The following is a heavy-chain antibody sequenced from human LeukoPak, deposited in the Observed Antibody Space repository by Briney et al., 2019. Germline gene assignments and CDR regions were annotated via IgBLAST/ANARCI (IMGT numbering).Heavy chain of an antibody. Sequence: SETLSLTCTVSGGSISSYLWNWIRQPPGKGLEWIGYIYYSGSISYNPSLQSRVTISLDTSKNQFSLRLTSVTAADTAVYYCARVLDYYGSGIYSFDYWGQGTLVTVSS. CDR2: IYYSGSI. CDR3: ARVLDYYGSGIYSFDY. D-gene: IGHD3-10*01. J-gene: IGHJ4*02. CDR1: GGSISSYL. V-gene: IGHV4-59*01.